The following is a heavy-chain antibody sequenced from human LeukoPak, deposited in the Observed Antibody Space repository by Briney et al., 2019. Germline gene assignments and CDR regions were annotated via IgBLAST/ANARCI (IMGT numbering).Heavy chain of an antibody. J-gene: IGHJ3*02. CDR1: GGSFSGYY. CDR2: INHSGST. Sequence: SETLSLTCAVYGGSFSGYYWSWIRQPPGKGLEWIGEINHSGSTNYNPSLKSRVTISVDTSKNQFSLKLSSVTAADKAVYYCARGLRGAFDIWGQGTMVTVSS. V-gene: IGHV4-34*01. D-gene: IGHD5-12*01. CDR3: ARGLRGAFDI.